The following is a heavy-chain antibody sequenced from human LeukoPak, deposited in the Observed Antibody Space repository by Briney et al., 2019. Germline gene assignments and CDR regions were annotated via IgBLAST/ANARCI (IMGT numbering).Heavy chain of an antibody. V-gene: IGHV1-18*01. CDR2: ISAYNGNT. CDR1: GYTFTSYG. D-gene: IGHD6-13*01. J-gene: IGHJ4*02. CDR3: ARGYSSSWVPHCDY. Sequence: GASVKVSCKASGYTFTSYGISWVRQAPGQGLEWMGWISAYNGNTNYAQKLQGRVTMTTDTSTGTAYMELRSLRSDDTAVYYCARGYSSSWVPHCDYWGQGTLVTVSS.